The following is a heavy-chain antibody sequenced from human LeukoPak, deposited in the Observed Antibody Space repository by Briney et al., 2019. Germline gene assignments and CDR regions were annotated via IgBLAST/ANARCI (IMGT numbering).Heavy chain of an antibody. CDR3: ARGEYYSDTSSYFDY. CDR2: ISYDGSDK. CDR1: GFTFSSYG. V-gene: IGHV3-30*03. Sequence: GGSLRLSCAASGFTFSSYGMNWVRQAPGKGLEWVAVISYDGSDKYYADSVKGRFTISRDNSKNTLFVQMSSLRAEDTAVYYCARGEYYSDTSSYFDYWGQGTLVTVSS. D-gene: IGHD3-22*01. J-gene: IGHJ4*02.